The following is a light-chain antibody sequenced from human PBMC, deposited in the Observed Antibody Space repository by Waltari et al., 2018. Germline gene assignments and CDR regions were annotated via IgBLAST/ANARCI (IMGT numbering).Light chain of an antibody. J-gene: IGKJ4*01. CDR1: QGISTY. Sequence: DIQMTQSPSSLSASAGDRVTITCRASQGISTYLNWYQQKPGKAPKRLIYAASSLESGVPSRFSGSGSGTDFTLTISSRQPEDFATYYCLQYNSNPLTFGGGTKVEIK. CDR2: AAS. V-gene: IGKV1-17*01. CDR3: LQYNSNPLT.